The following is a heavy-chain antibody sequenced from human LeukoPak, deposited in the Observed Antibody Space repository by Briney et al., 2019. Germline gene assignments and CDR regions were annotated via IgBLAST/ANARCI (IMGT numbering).Heavy chain of an antibody. Sequence: SETLSLTCTVSGYSISSGYYWGWIRQPPGKGLEWIGSIYHSGSTYYNPSLKSRVTISVDTSKNQFSLKLSSVTAADTAVYYCARLNSNWYMDIWGQGTMVTVSS. CDR2: IYHSGST. CDR1: GYSISSGYY. D-gene: IGHD6-13*01. J-gene: IGHJ3*02. CDR3: ARLNSNWYMDI. V-gene: IGHV4-38-2*02.